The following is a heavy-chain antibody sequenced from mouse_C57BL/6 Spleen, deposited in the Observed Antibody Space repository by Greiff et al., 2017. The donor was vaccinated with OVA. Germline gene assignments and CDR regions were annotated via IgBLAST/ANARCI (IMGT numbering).Heavy chain of an antibody. Sequence: EVNVVESEGGLVQPGSSMKLSCTASGFTFSDYYMAWVRQVPEKGLEWVANINYDGSSTYYLDSLKSRFIISRDNAKNILYLQMSSLKSEDTATYYCARDGGYDYDEGYYFDYWGQGTTLTVSS. CDR3: ARDGGYDYDEGYYFDY. D-gene: IGHD2-4*01. V-gene: IGHV5-16*01. CDR1: GFTFSDYY. CDR2: INYDGSST. J-gene: IGHJ2*01.